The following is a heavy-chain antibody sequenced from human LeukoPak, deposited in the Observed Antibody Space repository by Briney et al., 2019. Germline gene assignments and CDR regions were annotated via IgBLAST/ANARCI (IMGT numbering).Heavy chain of an antibody. D-gene: IGHD5-18*01. J-gene: IGHJ4*03. Sequence: SETLSLTCAVYGGSFSGYYWNWIRQPPGKGLEWIGEINHRGSTDNNPSLKSRVTISVDTSKNQFSLKLTSVTAADTAVYYWGGTAIGKGIFDCWGQGSPVTLSS. CDR1: GGSFSGYY. CDR3: GGTAIGKGIFDC. CDR2: INHRGST. V-gene: IGHV4-34*01.